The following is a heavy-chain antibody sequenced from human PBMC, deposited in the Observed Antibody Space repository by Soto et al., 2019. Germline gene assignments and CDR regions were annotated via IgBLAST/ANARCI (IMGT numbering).Heavy chain of an antibody. CDR1: GYTFTGYY. CDR3: ARDGCITATCAGGGNWFDP. J-gene: IGHJ5*02. CDR2: INPSGGRT. V-gene: IGHV1-46*01. Sequence: GASVKVSCKASGYTFTGYYRHWVRQAPGQGLEWMGIINPSGGRTTYAQNFQGRVTMTRDTSTSTVYMELSSLRSEDTAVYYCARDGCITATCAGGGNWFDPWGQGTPVTVSS. D-gene: IGHD3-10*01.